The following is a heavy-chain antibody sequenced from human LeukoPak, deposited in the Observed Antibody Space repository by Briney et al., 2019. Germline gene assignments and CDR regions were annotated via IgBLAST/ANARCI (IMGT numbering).Heavy chain of an antibody. CDR2: ISGSGGST. V-gene: IGHV3-23*01. J-gene: IGHJ6*02. Sequence: GGSLRLSCAASGFTFSSYAMSWVRQAPGKGLEWVSAISGSGGSTYYADSVKGRFTISRDNSKNTLYLQMNSLRAEDTAVYYCVRGPYYYYGMDVWGQGTTVTVSS. CDR3: VRGPYYYYGMDV. D-gene: IGHD5-24*01. CDR1: GFTFSSYA.